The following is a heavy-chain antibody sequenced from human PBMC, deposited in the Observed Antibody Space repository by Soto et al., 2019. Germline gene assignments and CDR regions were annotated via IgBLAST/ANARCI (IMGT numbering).Heavy chain of an antibody. CDR3: ARGEAGVAGRLDY. CDR2: IYYSGSA. J-gene: IGHJ4*02. Sequence: SETLSLTCTVSDASISTATFYWIRQLPGEALEWIGYIYYSGSAYYNSSLRSRATLSLDTSKSEFSLTLTSLTAADTAVYYCARGEAGVAGRLDYWGQGTLVTVSS. V-gene: IGHV4-31*03. D-gene: IGHD6-19*01. CDR1: DASISTATFY.